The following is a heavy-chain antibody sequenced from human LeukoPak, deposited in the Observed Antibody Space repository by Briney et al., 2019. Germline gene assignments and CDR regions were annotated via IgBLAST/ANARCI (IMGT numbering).Heavy chain of an antibody. D-gene: IGHD3-22*01. J-gene: IGHJ4*02. CDR3: AKDQGYYYDSSGYSAY. CDR2: ISYDGGNK. V-gene: IGHV3-30*18. Sequence: GGSLILSCAASGFTFSSYGMHWVRQAPGKGLEWVAVISYDGGNKYYADSVKGRFTISRDNSKNTLYLQMNSLRAEDTAVYYCAKDQGYYYDSSGYSAYWGQGTLVTVSS. CDR1: GFTFSSYG.